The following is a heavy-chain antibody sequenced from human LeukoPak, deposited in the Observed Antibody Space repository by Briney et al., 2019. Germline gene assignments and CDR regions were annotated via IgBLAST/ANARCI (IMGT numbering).Heavy chain of an antibody. V-gene: IGHV3-53*01. Sequence: GGSLRLSCAASGFTVSSSYMSWVRQAPGKGLEWISFISGGGNTFYADSVKGRFTISRDNSKNTLYPQMNSLRAEDTAVYFCARGNWNDRDFDYWGQGTLVTVSS. J-gene: IGHJ4*02. CDR1: GFTVSSSY. CDR2: ISGGGNT. D-gene: IGHD1-20*01. CDR3: ARGNWNDRDFDY.